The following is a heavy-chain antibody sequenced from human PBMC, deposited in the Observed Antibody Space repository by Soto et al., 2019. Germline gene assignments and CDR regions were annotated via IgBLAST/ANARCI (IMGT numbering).Heavy chain of an antibody. V-gene: IGHV3-23*01. Sequence: GGPLKLSCATFGFSFRNYAMSWVRQARVKGLVLFLAMCGSGITTYSAGSVRGRFTIFRDISKNTLYLQMNSLSPEDTAVYFCAKFFVGTGGSSAWPWFLDSSGEGTLVTVSS. CDR3: AKFFVGTGGSSAWPWFLDS. CDR1: GFSFRNYA. J-gene: IGHJ4*02. D-gene: IGHD6-6*01. CDR2: MCGSGITT.